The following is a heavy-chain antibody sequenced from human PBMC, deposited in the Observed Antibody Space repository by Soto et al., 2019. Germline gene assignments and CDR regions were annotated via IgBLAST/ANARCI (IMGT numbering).Heavy chain of an antibody. V-gene: IGHV1-18*04. J-gene: IGHJ6*02. Sequence: GPEVEKPGASVKVSCKASGYTFTSYGISWVRQAPGQGLEWMGWISGKTGKTNYAQKFQGRVTISTDTSTSTAYMELRSLRSDDTAVYYCARVPREIILVGMDVWGQGTTVTVSS. CDR2: ISGKTGKT. CDR3: ARVPREIILVGMDV. CDR1: GYTFTSYG. D-gene: IGHD2-2*01.